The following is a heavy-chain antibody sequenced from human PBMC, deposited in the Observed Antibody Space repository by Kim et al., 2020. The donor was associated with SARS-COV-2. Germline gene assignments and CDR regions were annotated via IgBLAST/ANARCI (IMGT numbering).Heavy chain of an antibody. D-gene: IGHD1-26*01. V-gene: IGHV1-8*01. CDR2: MNPNSGNT. CDR3: ARGGRSGSYYNYYGMDV. CDR1: GYTFTSYD. Sequence: ASVKVSCKASGYTFTSYDINWVRQATGQGLEWMGWMNPNSGNTGYAQKFQGRVTMTRNTSISTAYMELSSLRSEDTAVYYCARGGRSGSYYNYYGMDVWGQGTTVIVSS. J-gene: IGHJ6*02.